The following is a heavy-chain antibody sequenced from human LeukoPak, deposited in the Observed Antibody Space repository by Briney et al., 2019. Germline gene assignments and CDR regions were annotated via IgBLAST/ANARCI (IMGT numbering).Heavy chain of an antibody. CDR2: IGDSGVPT. CDR1: QFTFTSYA. D-gene: IGHD3/OR15-3a*01. CDR3: AKVATWTYFDS. V-gene: IGHV3-23*01. J-gene: IGHJ4*02. Sequence: GGSLRLSCAASQFTFTSYAMSWVRQAPGRGLEWVSSIGDSGVPTYYADSVKGRFTISRDNSQNTLYLQMNSLRADDAAVYYCAKVATWTYFDSRGQGTLVTVSS.